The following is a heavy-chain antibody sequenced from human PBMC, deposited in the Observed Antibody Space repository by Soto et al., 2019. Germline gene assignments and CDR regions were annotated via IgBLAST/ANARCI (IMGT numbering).Heavy chain of an antibody. D-gene: IGHD2-15*01. Sequence: QVQLVQSGAEVKKPGSSVQVSCKASGGTFSSYAISWVRQAPGQGLEWMGGIIPIFGTANYAQKFQGRVTITAEKSTSTAYMELSSLRSDDTAVYYCARAGYCSGGSCYWNDAFDIWGQGTMVTVSS. J-gene: IGHJ3*02. V-gene: IGHV1-69*06. CDR1: GGTFSSYA. CDR2: IIPIFGTA. CDR3: ARAGYCSGGSCYWNDAFDI.